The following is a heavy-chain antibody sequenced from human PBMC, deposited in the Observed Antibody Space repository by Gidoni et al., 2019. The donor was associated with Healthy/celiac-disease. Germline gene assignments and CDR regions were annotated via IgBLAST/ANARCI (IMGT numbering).Heavy chain of an antibody. Sequence: EVQMVESGGGLVNPGVYLRLSCAASGLTFSNAWRSWVRQAPGKGLEGVGRIKSKTEGGTTDYAAPVKGRFTISRDDAKNTLYLQMNSLKTEDTAVYDCTTTECDDGDHHWGQGTLVTVSS. D-gene: IGHD4-17*01. V-gene: IGHV3-15*01. J-gene: IGHJ5*02. CDR3: TTTECDDGDHH. CDR1: GLTFSNAW. CDR2: IKSKTEGGTT.